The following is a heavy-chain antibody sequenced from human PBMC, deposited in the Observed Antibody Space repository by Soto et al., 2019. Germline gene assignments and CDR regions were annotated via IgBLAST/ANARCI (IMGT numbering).Heavy chain of an antibody. CDR3: ARGRSSKFSPFDY. V-gene: IGHV3-74*01. CDR1: GFTFSSYW. Sequence: GGSLRLSCAASGFTFSSYWMHWVRQAPGKGLVWVSHINSDGSSTSYADSVKGRFTISRDNAKNTLYLQMNSLRAEDTAVYYCARGRSSKFSPFDYWGQGTLVTGSS. CDR2: INSDGSST. J-gene: IGHJ4*02.